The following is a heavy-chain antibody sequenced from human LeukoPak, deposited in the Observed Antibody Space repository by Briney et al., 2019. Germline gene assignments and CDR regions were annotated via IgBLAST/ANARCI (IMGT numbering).Heavy chain of an antibody. CDR1: GFTFSSSA. V-gene: IGHV3-30*18. D-gene: IGHD6-6*01. Sequence: GRSLRVSCAASGFTFSSSAMHWVRQAPGKGLEWVAVMSNDGSSKFYGDPVKGRFTISRDNSQNTLYLQMDSLRAEDTAVYYCGKAAWYSSSSFIYYWGQGTLVTVSS. CDR3: GKAAWYSSSSFIYY. CDR2: MSNDGSSK. J-gene: IGHJ4*02.